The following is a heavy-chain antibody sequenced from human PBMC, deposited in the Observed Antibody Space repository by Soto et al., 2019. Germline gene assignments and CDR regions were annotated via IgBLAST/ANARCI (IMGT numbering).Heavy chain of an antibody. J-gene: IGHJ3*01. Sequence: EVQLVESGGGLVQPGGSLRLSCAVSGFTFSTYWMHWVRQVPGKGLVWVSRISLDGSRTSYADSVKSRFTISRDNAKNTLYLQMRSLRAEDSAVYFCVRDRDFYDGRGYASPGDAFDVWGQGTVVSVSS. V-gene: IGHV3-74*01. CDR1: GFTFSTYW. CDR2: ISLDGSRT. D-gene: IGHD3-22*01. CDR3: VRDRDFYDGRGYASPGDAFDV.